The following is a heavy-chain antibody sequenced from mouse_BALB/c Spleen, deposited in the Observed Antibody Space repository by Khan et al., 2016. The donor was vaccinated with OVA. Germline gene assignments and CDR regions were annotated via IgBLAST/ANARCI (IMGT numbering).Heavy chain of an antibody. Sequence: EVKLEESGGGLVQPGGSMKLSCVVSGFTISNYWMNWFRQSSAKGLEWFADIRLKSDDYVTPYAESVIGWFTISRDDSKSSVYLQMNNVRAEDTGIYYCRILLWGQGTTLTVSS. CDR3: RILL. CDR1: GFTISNYW. CDR2: IRLKSDDYVT. J-gene: IGHJ2*01. V-gene: IGHV6-6*02.